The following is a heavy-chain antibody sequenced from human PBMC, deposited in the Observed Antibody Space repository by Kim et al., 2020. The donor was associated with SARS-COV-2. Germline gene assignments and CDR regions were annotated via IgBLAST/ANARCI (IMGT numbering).Heavy chain of an antibody. CDR3: ASYEARIAAAGTDY. J-gene: IGHJ4*02. V-gene: IGHV3-30*01. Sequence: VDSVKGRFTISRDNSKNTLYLQMNSLRAEDTAVYYCASYEARIAAAGTDYWGQGTLVTVSS. D-gene: IGHD6-13*01.